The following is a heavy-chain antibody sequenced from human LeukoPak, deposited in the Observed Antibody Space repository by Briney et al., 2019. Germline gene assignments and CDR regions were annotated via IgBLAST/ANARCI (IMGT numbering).Heavy chain of an antibody. J-gene: IGHJ4*02. Sequence: GGSLRLSCAASGFTVSSNYMSWVRQAPGKGLEWVSVIYSGGSTYYADSVKGRFTISRDNSKNTLYLQMNSLRAEDTAVYYCARVPLYYYDSSGYYYMWGQGTLVTVSS. CDR2: IYSGGST. CDR1: GFTVSSNY. CDR3: ARVPLYYYDSSGYYYM. V-gene: IGHV3-66*01. D-gene: IGHD3-22*01.